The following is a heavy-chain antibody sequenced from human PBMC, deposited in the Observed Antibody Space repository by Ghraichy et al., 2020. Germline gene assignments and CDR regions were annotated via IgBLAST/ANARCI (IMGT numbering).Heavy chain of an antibody. D-gene: IGHD6-19*01. Sequence: GESLNISCAASGFTFSSYGMHWVRQAPGKGLEWVAVIWYDGSNKYYADSVKGRFTISRDNSKNTLYLQMNSLRAEDTAVYYCARWGEQWLVWWFDPWGQGTLVTVSS. CDR3: ARWGEQWLVWWFDP. CDR1: GFTFSSYG. V-gene: IGHV3-33*01. CDR2: IWYDGSNK. J-gene: IGHJ5*02.